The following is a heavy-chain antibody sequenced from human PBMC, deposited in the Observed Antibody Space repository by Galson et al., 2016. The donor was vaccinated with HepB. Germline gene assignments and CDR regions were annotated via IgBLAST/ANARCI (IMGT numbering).Heavy chain of an antibody. CDR3: ARDLGSIPTTIFFDY. Sequence: CKASGYTFTSFGISWVRQAPGQGLEWMGWISAYNGDTSYAQKFQGRVTMTTDISTSTAYMELRSLRSDDTAVYYCARDLGSIPTTIFFDYWGQGTLVTVSS. CDR1: GYTFTSFG. D-gene: IGHD2-2*02. CDR2: ISAYNGDT. V-gene: IGHV1-18*01. J-gene: IGHJ4*02.